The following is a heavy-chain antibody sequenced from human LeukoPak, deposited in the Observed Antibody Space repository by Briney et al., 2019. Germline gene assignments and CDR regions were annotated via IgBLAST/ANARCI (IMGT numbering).Heavy chain of an antibody. D-gene: IGHD6-19*01. CDR3: TRDWLDASLDY. Sequence: QPGGSLRLSCAASGFSFSDFCMSWVRRAPGKGLEWVAFINHPGTEKYYVDSVEGRFTISRDNAKNSLYLQMNSLRAEDTAIYYCTRDWLDASLDYWGQGVLVTVSS. CDR1: GFSFSDFC. CDR2: INHPGTEK. V-gene: IGHV3-7*01. J-gene: IGHJ4*02.